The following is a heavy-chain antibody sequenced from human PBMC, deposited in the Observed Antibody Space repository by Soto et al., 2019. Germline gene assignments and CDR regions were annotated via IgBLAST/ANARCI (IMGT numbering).Heavy chain of an antibody. CDR1: GFTFSSYS. D-gene: IGHD2-15*01. J-gene: IGHJ4*02. CDR2: ISSSSSYI. V-gene: IGHV3-21*01. Sequence: GGSLRLSCAASGFTFSSYSMNWVRQAPGKGLEWVSSISSSSSYIYYADSVKGRFTISRDNAKNSLYLQMNSLRAEDTAVYYCARGRHVVVVAATKKYYFDYWGQGTLVTVSS. CDR3: ARGRHVVVVAATKKYYFDY.